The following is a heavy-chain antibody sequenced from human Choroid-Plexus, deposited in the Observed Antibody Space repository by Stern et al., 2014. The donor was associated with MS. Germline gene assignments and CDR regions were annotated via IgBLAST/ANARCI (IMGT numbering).Heavy chain of an antibody. V-gene: IGHV3-30*18. CDR2: VSYDGSNK. J-gene: IGHJ5*02. D-gene: IGHD2/OR15-2a*01. Sequence: VQLVESGGGVVQPGRPLRLSCVASGFTFGSCAMHWVRQAPGKGLAWVAGVSYDGSNKYYADSVKGRFTISRDKSQNTLYMQMSSLRPEDTAVYYCAKDRQYLTYFFDHWGQGSLVTVSS. CDR3: AKDRQYLTYFFDH. CDR1: GFTFGSCA.